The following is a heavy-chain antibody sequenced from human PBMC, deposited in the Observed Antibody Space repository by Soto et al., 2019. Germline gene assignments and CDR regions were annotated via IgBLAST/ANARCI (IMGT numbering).Heavy chain of an antibody. D-gene: IGHD4-4*01. CDR3: ARAGYSNYALLSDWFDP. CDR1: GYTFTSYG. Sequence: GASVKVSCKASGYTFTSYGISWVRQAPGQGLEWMGWISAYNGNTNYAQKLQGRVTMTTDTSTSTAYMELRSLRSDDTAVYYCARAGYSNYALLSDWFDPWGQGTLVTVSS. J-gene: IGHJ5*02. CDR2: ISAYNGNT. V-gene: IGHV1-18*01.